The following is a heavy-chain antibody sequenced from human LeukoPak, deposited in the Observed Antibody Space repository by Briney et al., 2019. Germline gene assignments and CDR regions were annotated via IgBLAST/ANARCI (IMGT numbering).Heavy chain of an antibody. CDR2: ISAYNGST. CDR3: ARGPGIAVAGSNWY. D-gene: IGHD6-19*01. CDR1: GYTFTSYG. Sequence: GASVKVSCKASGYTFTSYGISWVRQAPGQGLEWMGWISAYNGSTNYAQKLQGRVTMTTDTSTSTAYMELRSLRSDDTAVYYCARGPGIAVAGSNWYWGQGTLVTVSS. V-gene: IGHV1-18*01. J-gene: IGHJ4*02.